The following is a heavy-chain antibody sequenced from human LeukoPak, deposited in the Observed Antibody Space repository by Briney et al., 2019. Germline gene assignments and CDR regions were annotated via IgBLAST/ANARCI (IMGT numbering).Heavy chain of an antibody. CDR2: ISGSGGST. CDR3: AKSPAADYYDSSGYYYDAFMDY. D-gene: IGHD3-22*01. CDR1: GFTFSSYA. J-gene: IGHJ4*02. Sequence: GGSLRLSCAASGFTFSSYAMSWVRQAPGKGLEWVSAISGSGGSTYYADSVKGRFTISRDNSKNTLYLQMNSLRAEDTAVYYCAKSPAADYYDSSGYYYDAFMDYWGQGTLVTVSS. V-gene: IGHV3-23*01.